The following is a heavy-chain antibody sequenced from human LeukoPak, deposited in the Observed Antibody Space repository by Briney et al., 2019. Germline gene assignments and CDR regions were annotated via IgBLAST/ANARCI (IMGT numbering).Heavy chain of an antibody. J-gene: IGHJ4*02. D-gene: IGHD3-22*01. CDR2: IYYSGST. CDR3: ARQRRSSRYYYDSSGQTYYFDY. Sequence: SETLSLTRTVSGGSISSYYWSWIRQPPGKGLEWIGYIYYSGSTNYNPSLKSRVTISVDTSKNQFSLKLSSVTAADTAVYYCARQRRSSRYYYDSSGQTYYFDYWGQGTLVTVSS. V-gene: IGHV4-59*08. CDR1: GGSISSYY.